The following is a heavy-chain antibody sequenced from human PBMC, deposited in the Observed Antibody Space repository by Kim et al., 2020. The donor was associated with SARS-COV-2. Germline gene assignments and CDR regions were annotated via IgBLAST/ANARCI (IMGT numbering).Heavy chain of an antibody. CDR2: INAGNGNT. V-gene: IGHV1-3*01. Sequence: ASVKVSCKASGYTFTSYAMHWVRQAPGQRLEWMGWINAGNGNTKYSQKFQGRVTITRDTSASTAYMELSSLRSEDTAVYYCARDSLYCSSTSCYVGDSYYYGIDVWGQGTTVTVSS. CDR3: ARDSLYCSSTSCYVGDSYYYGIDV. CDR1: GYTFTSYA. D-gene: IGHD2-2*01. J-gene: IGHJ6*02.